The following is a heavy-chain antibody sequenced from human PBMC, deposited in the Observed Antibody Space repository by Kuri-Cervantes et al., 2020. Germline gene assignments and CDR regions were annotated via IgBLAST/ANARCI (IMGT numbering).Heavy chain of an antibody. CDR1: GYTFTSYA. Sequence: ASVKVSCKASGYTFTSYAMHWVRQAPGQRLEWMGWSNAGNGNTKYSQEFQGRVTITRDTSASTAYMELSSLRSEDTAVYYCAREPARRGGSYRGAFDIWGQGTMVTVSS. CDR3: AREPARRGGSYRGAFDI. J-gene: IGHJ3*02. V-gene: IGHV1-3*02. D-gene: IGHD1-26*01. CDR2: SNAGNGNT.